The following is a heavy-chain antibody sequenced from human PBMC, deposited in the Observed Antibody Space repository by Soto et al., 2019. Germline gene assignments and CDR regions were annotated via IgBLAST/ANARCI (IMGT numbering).Heavy chain of an antibody. D-gene: IGHD3-3*01. CDR2: LSSTGGST. J-gene: IGHJ6*02. V-gene: IGHV3-23*04. CDR1: GFTFRNYV. CDR3: AKDQGFLEWIPRGGVDV. Sequence: EVQLVESGGGLAQPGGSLRLSCAASGFTFRNYVMNWVRQAPGKGLEWVSSLSSTGGSTYYADSVKGRFTVSRDNSKNTRLLQMNSLRAEVTAIYYCAKDQGFLEWIPRGGVDVWG.